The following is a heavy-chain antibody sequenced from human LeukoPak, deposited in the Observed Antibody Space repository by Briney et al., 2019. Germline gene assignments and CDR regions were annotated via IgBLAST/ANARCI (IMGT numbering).Heavy chain of an antibody. J-gene: IGHJ4*02. CDR3: AKSTIFGEYYFDY. Sequence: GGSLRLSCVASGFTFSSYAMSWVRQAPGKGLEWVSAISVSGGSTYYADPVKGRFTISRDNSKNTLYLQMNSLRAEDTAVYYCAKSTIFGEYYFDYWGQGTLVTVSS. V-gene: IGHV3-23*01. CDR1: GFTFSSYA. D-gene: IGHD3-3*01. CDR2: ISVSGGST.